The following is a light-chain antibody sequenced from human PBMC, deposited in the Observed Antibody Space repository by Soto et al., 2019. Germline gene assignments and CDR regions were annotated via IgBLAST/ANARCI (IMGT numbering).Light chain of an antibody. CDR3: SSYTSSSTIVV. CDR2: EVS. CDR1: STDVGGYNY. V-gene: IGLV2-14*01. Sequence: QSALTQPASVSGSPGQSITISCTGTSTDVGGYNYVSWYQQHPGKAPKLMIFEVSNRPSGVSNRFSGSKSGNTASLTISGLQAEDEADYYCSSYTSSSTIVVFGTGTKVTVL. J-gene: IGLJ1*01.